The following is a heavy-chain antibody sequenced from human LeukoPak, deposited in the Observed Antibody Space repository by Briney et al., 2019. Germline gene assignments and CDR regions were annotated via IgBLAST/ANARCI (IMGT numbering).Heavy chain of an antibody. D-gene: IGHD3-16*01. J-gene: IGHJ5*02. V-gene: IGHV4-59*12. Sequence: SETLSLTCTVSGGSISSYYWSWIRQPPGKGLEWIGYIYYSGSTNYNPSLKSRVTISVDTSKNQFSLQLNSVTPEDTAVYYCARDGDVYVPYNWFDPWGQGTLVTVSS. CDR1: GGSISSYY. CDR3: ARDGDVYVPYNWFDP. CDR2: IYYSGST.